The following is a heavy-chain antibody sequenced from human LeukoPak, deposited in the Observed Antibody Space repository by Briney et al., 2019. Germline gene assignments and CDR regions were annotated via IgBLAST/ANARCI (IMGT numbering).Heavy chain of an antibody. CDR3: ARDNWIEAHYFDY. D-gene: IGHD1-20*01. J-gene: IGHJ4*02. CDR2: ISTSSNYI. V-gene: IGHV3-21*01. Sequence: GGSLRLSCAASGFTFSSYSMNWVRQAPGKGLEWVSFISTSSNYIYYADSVKGRFTISRDNAKNSLYLQMNSLRAEDTAVYYCARDNWIEAHYFDYWGQGTLVTVSS. CDR1: GFTFSSYS.